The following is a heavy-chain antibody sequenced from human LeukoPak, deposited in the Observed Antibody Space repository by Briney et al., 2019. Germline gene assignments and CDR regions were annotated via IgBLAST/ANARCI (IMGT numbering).Heavy chain of an antibody. CDR3: ARDFEP. J-gene: IGHJ5*02. Sequence: GGSLRLSCVASGLNFGNYWMDWVRQAPGKGLEWVGNINQDGSAKNYVDSVKGRFTISRDNAEKSLYLHMNSLRAEDTAIYYCARDFEPWGQGTLVTVSS. CDR2: INQDGSAK. V-gene: IGHV3-7*03. CDR1: GLNFGNYW. D-gene: IGHD3-9*01.